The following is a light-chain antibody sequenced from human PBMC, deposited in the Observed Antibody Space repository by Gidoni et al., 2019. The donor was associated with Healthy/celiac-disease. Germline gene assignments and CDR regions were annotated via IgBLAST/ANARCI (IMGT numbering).Light chain of an antibody. CDR2: DAS. Sequence: EIVLTQSPATLSLAPGERAPLSCRASQSVSSYLDWYQQKPGQAPRLLIYDASNRATGIPARFSGSGSGTDFTLTISSLEPEDFAVYYCQQRSNWLITFGQGTRLEIK. CDR1: QSVSSY. V-gene: IGKV3-11*01. J-gene: IGKJ5*01. CDR3: QQRSNWLIT.